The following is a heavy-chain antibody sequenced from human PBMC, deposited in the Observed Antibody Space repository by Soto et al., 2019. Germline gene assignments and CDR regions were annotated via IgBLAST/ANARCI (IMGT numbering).Heavy chain of an antibody. J-gene: IGHJ4*02. CDR2: IYYSGST. D-gene: IGHD6-13*01. Sequence: TSETLSLTCTVSGGSISSGGYYWSWIRQHPGKGLEWIGYIYYSGSTYYNPSLKSRVTISVDTSKNQFSLKLSSVTAADTAVYYCARANSSWYHFDYWGQGTLVTVSS. V-gene: IGHV4-31*03. CDR1: GGSISSGGYY. CDR3: ARANSSWYHFDY.